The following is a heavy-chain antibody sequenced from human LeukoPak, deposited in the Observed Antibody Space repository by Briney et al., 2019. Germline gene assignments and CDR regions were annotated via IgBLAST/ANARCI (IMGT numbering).Heavy chain of an antibody. CDR1: GFTFSSYS. CDR2: ISSSSYI. V-gene: IGHV3-21*04. J-gene: IGHJ4*02. D-gene: IGHD2-2*01. Sequence: GGSLRLSCAASGFTFSSYSMNWVRQAPGKGLEWVSSISSSSYIYYADSVKGRFTISRDNAKNSLYLQMNSLRAEDTAVYYCARVSCSSTSCYWPWPDYFDYWGQGTLVTVSS. CDR3: ARVSCSSTSCYWPWPDYFDY.